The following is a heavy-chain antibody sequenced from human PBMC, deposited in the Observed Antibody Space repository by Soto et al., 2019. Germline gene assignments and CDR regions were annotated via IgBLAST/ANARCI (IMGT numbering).Heavy chain of an antibody. V-gene: IGHV3-7*01. CDR3: ARDDGWEWLRFAS. CDR2: MNQDGSQK. D-gene: IGHD5-12*01. Sequence: EVQLVESGGGLVQPGGSLRLSCAASGFTFSSYWMSWVRQAPGKGLEWVANMNQDGSQKYYVDSVKGRFTISRDNAKNALYLQMNSLGAEDTAGYYCARDDGWEWLRFASWGQGTLLTVSS. CDR1: GFTFSSYW. J-gene: IGHJ4*02.